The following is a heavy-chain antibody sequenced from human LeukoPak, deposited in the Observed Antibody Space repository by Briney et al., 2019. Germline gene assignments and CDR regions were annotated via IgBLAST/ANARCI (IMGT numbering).Heavy chain of an antibody. CDR2: IYYRGST. CDR1: GGSISSSSYF. J-gene: IGHJ4*02. Sequence: KPSETLSLTCTVSGGSISSSSYFWGWIRQPPGRGLEWIGSIYYRGSTYYNPSLKSRVTISVDTSKNHFSLKLSSVTAAGTAAYYCARGLRRSAYYDGSGVTDYWGQGTLVTVSS. D-gene: IGHD3-10*01. V-gene: IGHV4-39*07. CDR3: ARGLRRSAYYDGSGVTDY.